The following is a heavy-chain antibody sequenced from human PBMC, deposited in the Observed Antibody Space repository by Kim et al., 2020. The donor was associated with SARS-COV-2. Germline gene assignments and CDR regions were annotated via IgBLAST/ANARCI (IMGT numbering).Heavy chain of an antibody. CDR2: IKSKTDGGTT. CDR1: GFTFSNAW. D-gene: IGHD3-10*01. CDR3: TSGGVLLWFGEFGY. V-gene: IGHV3-15*01. J-gene: IGHJ4*02. Sequence: GGSLRLSCAASGFTFSNAWMSWVRQAPGKGLEWVGRIKSKTDGGTTDYAAPVKGRFTISRDDSKNTLYLQMNSLKTEDTAVYYCTSGGVLLWFGEFGYWGQGTLVTVSS.